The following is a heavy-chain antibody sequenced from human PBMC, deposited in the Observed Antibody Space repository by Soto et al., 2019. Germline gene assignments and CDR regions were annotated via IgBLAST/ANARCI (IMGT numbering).Heavy chain of an antibody. CDR2: IGTAGDT. D-gene: IGHD1-26*01. Sequence: GGSLRLSCAASGFTFSSYDMHWVRQATGKGLEWVSAIGTAGDTYYPGSVKGRFTISRENAKNSLYLQMNSLRAEDTAVYYCARVKVGATSEYFDYWGQGTLVTVSS. CDR3: ARVKVGATSEYFDY. CDR1: GFTFSSYD. V-gene: IGHV3-13*01. J-gene: IGHJ4*02.